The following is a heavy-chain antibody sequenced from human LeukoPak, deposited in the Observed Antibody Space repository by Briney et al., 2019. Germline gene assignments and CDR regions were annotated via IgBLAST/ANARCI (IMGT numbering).Heavy chain of an antibody. CDR3: AKGPYHFDPRWFYMDV. D-gene: IGHD3-9*01. CDR1: GSSFSNYW. V-gene: IGHV3-7*03. J-gene: IGHJ6*03. Sequence: QPGGSLRLSCAASGSSFSNYWMTWLRQAPGKGLEWVANIRGDESRKYYLDSVTGRFTISRDNAKNSLYLQMNSLRAEDTAVYYCAKGPYHFDPRWFYMDVWGKGTTVTVSS. CDR2: IRGDESRK.